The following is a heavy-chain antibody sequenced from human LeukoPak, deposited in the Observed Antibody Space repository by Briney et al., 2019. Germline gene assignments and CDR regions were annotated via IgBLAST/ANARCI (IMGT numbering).Heavy chain of an antibody. CDR3: AKWWIVGATSYYFDY. Sequence: GGSLRLSCAASGFTFSSYGMHWVRQAPGKGLEWVAVIPYDGSNKYYADSVKGRFTISRDNSKNTLYLQMNSLRAEDTAVYYCAKWWIVGATSYYFDYWGQGTLVTVSS. D-gene: IGHD1-26*01. CDR2: IPYDGSNK. V-gene: IGHV3-30*18. J-gene: IGHJ4*02. CDR1: GFTFSSYG.